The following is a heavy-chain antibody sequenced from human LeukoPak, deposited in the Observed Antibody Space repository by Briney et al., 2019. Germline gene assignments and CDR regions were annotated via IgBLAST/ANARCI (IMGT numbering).Heavy chain of an antibody. J-gene: IGHJ4*02. CDR3: AREDGLLWFGELSDYFDY. CDR1: GFTFSSYR. CDR2: IKQDGSEK. Sequence: PGGSLRLSCAASGFTFSSYRMSWVRQAPGKGLEWVANIKQDGSEKYYVDSVKGRFTISRDNAKNPLYLQMNSLRAEDTAVYYCAREDGLLWFGELSDYFDYWGQGTLVTVSS. D-gene: IGHD3-10*01. V-gene: IGHV3-7*01.